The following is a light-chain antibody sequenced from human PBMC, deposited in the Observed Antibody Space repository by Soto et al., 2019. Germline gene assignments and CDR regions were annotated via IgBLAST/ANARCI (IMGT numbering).Light chain of an antibody. CDR1: SSNFGSYT. CDR2: SNH. J-gene: IGLJ2*01. V-gene: IGLV1-44*01. Sequence: QSVLTQPPSASGTPGQRVTISCSGSSSNFGSYTVNWYQQLPGAAPKLLIYSNHQRPSGVPDRFSGSKSGTSASLAISGLQSEDEADYFCATWDDSLNGPVFGGGTQLTVL. CDR3: ATWDDSLNGPV.